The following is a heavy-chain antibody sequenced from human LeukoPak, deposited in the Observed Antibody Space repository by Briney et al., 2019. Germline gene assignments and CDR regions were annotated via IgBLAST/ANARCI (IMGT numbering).Heavy chain of an antibody. Sequence: GGSLRLSCAASGFTFSSNALSWVRQAPGKGLEWVSAISGSGGSTYYADSVKRRFTTSRDNSKNTLYLQMNSLRAEDTAVYYCAKEGCSSTSCYGGVYFDYWGQGTLVTVSS. CDR2: ISGSGGST. D-gene: IGHD2-2*01. J-gene: IGHJ4*02. CDR3: AKEGCSSTSCYGGVYFDY. CDR1: GFTFSSNA. V-gene: IGHV3-23*01.